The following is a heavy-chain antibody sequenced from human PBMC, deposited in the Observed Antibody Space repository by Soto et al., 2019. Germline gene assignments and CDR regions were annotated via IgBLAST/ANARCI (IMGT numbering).Heavy chain of an antibody. CDR1: GGTFSSYA. J-gene: IGHJ4*02. D-gene: IGHD3-10*01. Sequence: QVQLVQSGAELKKPGSSVKVSCKASGGTFSSYAISWVRQAPGQGLEWMGGIIPIFGTANYAQKFQGRVRSTADESTITAYMELSSLRSEDTAVYYCARSYYGSGRRIYFDYWGQGTLVTVSS. CDR3: ARSYYGSGRRIYFDY. CDR2: IIPIFGTA. V-gene: IGHV1-69*01.